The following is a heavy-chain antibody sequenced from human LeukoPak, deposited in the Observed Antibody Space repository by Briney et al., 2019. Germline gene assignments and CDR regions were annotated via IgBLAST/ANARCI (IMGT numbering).Heavy chain of an antibody. Sequence: ASVKVSCKASGYTFTSYYMHCVRQAPGQGLEWMGIINPSGGSTSYAQKFQGRVTMTRDTSTSTVYMELSSLRSEDTAVYYCARESGSGSLQLDAFDIWGQGTMVTVSS. J-gene: IGHJ3*02. CDR1: GYTFTSYY. CDR3: ARESGSGSLQLDAFDI. D-gene: IGHD3-10*01. V-gene: IGHV1-46*01. CDR2: INPSGGST.